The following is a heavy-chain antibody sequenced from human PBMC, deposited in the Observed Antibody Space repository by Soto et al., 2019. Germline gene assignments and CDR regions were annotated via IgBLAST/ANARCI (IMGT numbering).Heavy chain of an antibody. V-gene: IGHV5-10-1*01. Sequence: PGESLKISCKGSGYSFTSYWISWVRQMPGKGLEWMGRIDPSDSYTNYSPSFQGHVTISADKSISTAYLQWSSLKASDTAMYYCASRGRVRGVITNYYYYGMDVWGQGTTVTVSS. CDR1: GYSFTSYW. D-gene: IGHD3-10*01. J-gene: IGHJ6*02. CDR2: IDPSDSYT. CDR3: ASRGRVRGVITNYYYYGMDV.